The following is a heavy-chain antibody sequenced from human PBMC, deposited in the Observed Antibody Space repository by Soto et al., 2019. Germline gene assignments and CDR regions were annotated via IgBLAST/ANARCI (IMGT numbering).Heavy chain of an antibody. CDR3: ARDRGGYGPPDV. CDR1: GFTFSSYG. CDR2: IWYDGSNK. J-gene: IGHJ6*02. D-gene: IGHD3-10*01. Sequence: GGSLRLSCAASGFTFSSYGMHWVRQAPGKVLEWVAVIWYDGSNKYNADSVKGRFTISRDNAKNSLYLEMNSLRAEDTAVYYCARDRGGYGPPDVWGQGTTVTVSS. V-gene: IGHV3-33*01.